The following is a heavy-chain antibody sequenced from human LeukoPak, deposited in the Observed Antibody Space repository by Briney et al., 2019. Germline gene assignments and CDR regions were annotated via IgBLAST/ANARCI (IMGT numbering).Heavy chain of an antibody. J-gene: IGHJ4*02. D-gene: IGHD3-16*01. CDR1: GFTVSSNW. CDR2: INQDGGEK. CDR3: ARNYD. Sequence: SGGSLRLSCTASGFTVSSNWMTWVRQAPGKGLEWVANINQDGGEKYYVDSVKGRFSISRDNAKNSLYLQMNSLRAEDTAVYYCARNYDWGKGTLVTVSS. V-gene: IGHV3-7*04.